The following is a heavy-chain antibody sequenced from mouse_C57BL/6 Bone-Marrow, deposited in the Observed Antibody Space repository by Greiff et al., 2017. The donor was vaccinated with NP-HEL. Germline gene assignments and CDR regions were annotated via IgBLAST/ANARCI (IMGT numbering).Heavy chain of an antibody. J-gene: IGHJ4*01. V-gene: IGHV1-76*01. Sequence: VQLQQSGAELVRPGASVKLSCKASGYTFTDYYINWVKQRPGQGLEWIARIYPGSGNTYYNEKFKGKATLTAEKSSSTAYMQLSSLTSEDSAVYFCARSTFMDYWGQGTSVTVSS. CDR3: ARSTFMDY. CDR1: GYTFTDYY. CDR2: IYPGSGNT.